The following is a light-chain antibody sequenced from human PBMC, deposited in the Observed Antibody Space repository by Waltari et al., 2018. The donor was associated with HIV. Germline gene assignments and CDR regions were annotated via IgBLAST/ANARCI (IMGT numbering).Light chain of an antibody. CDR2: DAS. J-gene: IGKJ5*01. V-gene: IGKV3-11*01. CDR1: QSVSSY. Sequence: EIVLTQSPATLSLSPGERATXSCRASQSVSSYLAWYQQKPGQAPRLLIYDASNRAXGIPARFSGSGSGTDFTLTISSLEPEDFXVYYCQQRSNWPPSITFGQGTRLEIK. CDR3: QQRSNWPPSIT.